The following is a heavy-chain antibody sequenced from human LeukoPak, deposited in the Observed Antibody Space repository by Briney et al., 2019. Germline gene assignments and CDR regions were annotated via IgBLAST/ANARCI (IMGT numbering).Heavy chain of an antibody. CDR3: AGGVVADFDY. D-gene: IGHD6-19*01. V-gene: IGHV1-2*02. CDR1: GYTFTGCY. CDR2: VNPNSGGT. J-gene: IGHJ4*02. Sequence: ASVKVSCKGSGYTFTGCYMHWGRQAPAPGLERVGWVNPNSGGTNYAQKFQGRVTMTRDTAITTAYMELSRLRSDDTAVYYCAGGVVADFDYWGQGILVTVST.